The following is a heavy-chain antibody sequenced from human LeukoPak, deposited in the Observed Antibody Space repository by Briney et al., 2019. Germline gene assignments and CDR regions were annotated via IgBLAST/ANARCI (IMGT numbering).Heavy chain of an antibody. J-gene: IGHJ4*02. CDR1: GFTFSSYS. CDR2: ISSSSSYI. V-gene: IGHV3-21*01. D-gene: IGHD2-15*01. CDR3: ARQGGYCSGGSCYGSSY. Sequence: GGSLRLSCAASGFTFSSYSMNWVRQAPGKGLEWVSSISSSSSYIYYADSVKGRFTISRDNVKNSLYLQMNSLRAEDTAVYYCARQGGYCSGGSCYGSSYWGQGTLVTVSS.